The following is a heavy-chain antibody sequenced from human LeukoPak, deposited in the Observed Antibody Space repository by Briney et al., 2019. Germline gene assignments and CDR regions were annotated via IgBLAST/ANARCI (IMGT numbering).Heavy chain of an antibody. CDR2: ISGSGGST. J-gene: IGHJ4*02. V-gene: IGHV3-23*01. CDR1: GITLSNYG. CDR3: ARGVSDY. Sequence: GGSLRLSCAVSGITLSNYGMTWVRQAPGKGLEWVAGISGSGGSTNYADSVKGRFTISRDSPKNTLFLQMNSLRAEDTAVYFCARGVSDYWGQGTLVTVSS.